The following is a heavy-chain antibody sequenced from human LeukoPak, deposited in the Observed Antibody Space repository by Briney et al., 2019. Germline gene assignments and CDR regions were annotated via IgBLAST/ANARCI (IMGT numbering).Heavy chain of an antibody. CDR1: GYTITDYY. D-gene: IGHD2/OR15-2a*01. CDR2: IIPNTGGT. J-gene: IGHJ2*01. Sequence: ASVKVSCKASGYTITDYYLHWVRQAPGRGLEWTGWIIPNTGGTNYAQKFQDWVTMSSDTSISTAYMELSSLRSDDTAVYYCARGSPSYAQWHFDLWGRGTLVTVSS. V-gene: IGHV1-2*04. CDR3: ARGSPSYAQWHFDL.